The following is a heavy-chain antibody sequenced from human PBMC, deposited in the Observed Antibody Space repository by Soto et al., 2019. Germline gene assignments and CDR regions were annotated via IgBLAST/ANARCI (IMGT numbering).Heavy chain of an antibody. CDR3: ARDYPSYYGEFDY. CDR2: IWYDGNNK. CDR1: GFTFSSYG. J-gene: IGHJ4*02. D-gene: IGHD4-17*01. V-gene: IGHV3-33*01. Sequence: QVQLVESGGGVVQPGRSLRLSCAASGFTFSSYGMHWVRQAPGKGLEWVAVIWYDGNNKYYADSVKGRFTISRDTSKNTLYLQINSLRAEDTAVYYCARDYPSYYGEFDYWGQGTLVTVSS.